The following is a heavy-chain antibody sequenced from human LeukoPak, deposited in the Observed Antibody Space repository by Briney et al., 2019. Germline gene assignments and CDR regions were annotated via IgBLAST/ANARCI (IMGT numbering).Heavy chain of an antibody. V-gene: IGHV3-20*04. D-gene: IGHD2-2*01. CDR1: GFTFDDYG. J-gene: IGHJ4*02. CDR3: ARDRPPGYCSSTSCYEFDY. Sequence: GGSLRLSCAASGFTFDDYGMSWVRQAPGKGLEWVSGINWNGGSTGYADSVKGRFTISRDNAKNSLYLQMNSLRAEDTALYYWARDRPPGYCSSTSCYEFDYWGQGTLVTVSS. CDR2: INWNGGST.